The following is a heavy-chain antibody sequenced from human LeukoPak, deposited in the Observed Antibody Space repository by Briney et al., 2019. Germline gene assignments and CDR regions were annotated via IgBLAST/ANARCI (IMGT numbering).Heavy chain of an antibody. Sequence: ASVKVSCEASGGTFSSYAISWVRQAPGQGLEWMGGIIPIFGTANYAQKFQGRVTITADESTSTAYMELSSLRSEDTAVYYCAEYSGYETKKLGAYYYYYMDVWGKGTTVTISS. V-gene: IGHV1-69*13. CDR2: IIPIFGTA. J-gene: IGHJ6*03. CDR3: AEYSGYETKKLGAYYYYYMDV. D-gene: IGHD5-12*01. CDR1: GGTFSSYA.